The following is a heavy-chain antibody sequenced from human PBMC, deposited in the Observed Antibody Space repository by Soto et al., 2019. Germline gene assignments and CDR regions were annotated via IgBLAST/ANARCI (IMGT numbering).Heavy chain of an antibody. Sequence: QVQLVQSGAEVKKPGSSVKVSCKASGGTFTSYAISWVRQSPGQGLEWMGVIIPIFGTANYAQKFQGRVKITADESTSAAYMGMSSLRAENTAVYYCARVDRAARLVWGQGTLVTVSS. CDR3: ARVDRAARLV. J-gene: IGHJ4*02. CDR2: IIPIFGTA. CDR1: GGTFTSYA. D-gene: IGHD6-6*01. V-gene: IGHV1-69*12.